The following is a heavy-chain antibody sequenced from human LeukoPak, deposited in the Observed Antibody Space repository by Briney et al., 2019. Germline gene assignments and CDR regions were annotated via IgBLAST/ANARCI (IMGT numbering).Heavy chain of an antibody. D-gene: IGHD5-12*01. CDR3: ARGVATINSHYFDY. V-gene: IGHV1-18*04. CDR2: ISAYNGNT. CDR1: GYTFTSYG. J-gene: IGHJ4*02. Sequence: APVKVSCKASGYTFTSYGISWVRQAPGQGLEWMGWISAYNGNTNYAQKLQGRVTMTTDTSTSTAYMELRSLRSDDTAVYYCARGVATINSHYFDYWGQGTLVTVSS.